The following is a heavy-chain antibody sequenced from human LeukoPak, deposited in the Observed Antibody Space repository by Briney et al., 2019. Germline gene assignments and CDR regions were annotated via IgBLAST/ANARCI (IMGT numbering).Heavy chain of an antibody. CDR1: GYSFTNYW. D-gene: IGHD5-12*01. J-gene: IGHJ5*02. CDR2: IYPGDSDT. Sequence: ESLKISCKGSGYSFTNYWIGWVRQMPGKGLEWMGIIYPGDSDTRYSPSFQGQVTISADKSINTAYLQWSSLKASDTAIYYCARLSSRGYEISWWFDPWGQGTLVTVSS. V-gene: IGHV5-51*01. CDR3: ARLSSRGYEISWWFDP.